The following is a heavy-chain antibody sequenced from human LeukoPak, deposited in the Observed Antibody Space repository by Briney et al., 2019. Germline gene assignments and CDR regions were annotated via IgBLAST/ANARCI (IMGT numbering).Heavy chain of an antibody. Sequence: GGSLRLSCAASGFTFSSYSMNWVRQAPGKGLEWVSSISSSSSYIYYADSVKGRFTISRDNAKNSLYLQMNSLRAEDTAVYYCARDQAAADNCFDYWGQGTLVTVSS. CDR3: ARDQAAADNCFDY. D-gene: IGHD6-13*01. CDR1: GFTFSSYS. V-gene: IGHV3-21*01. J-gene: IGHJ4*02. CDR2: ISSSSSYI.